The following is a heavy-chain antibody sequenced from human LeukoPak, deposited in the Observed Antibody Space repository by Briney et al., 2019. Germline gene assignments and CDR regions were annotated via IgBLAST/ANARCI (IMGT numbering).Heavy chain of an antibody. CDR1: GGSISSYY. V-gene: IGHV4-59*12. D-gene: IGHD2/OR15-2a*01. CDR3: EKGTMTTYDY. J-gene: IGHJ4*02. Sequence: SETLSLTCTVSGGSISSYYWSWIRQPPGKGLEWIGYIYYSGSTNYNPSLKGLVTISVDTSKNQFSLKLSSVTDSDTAVYDSEKGTMTTYDYWGQGTLVIVSS. CDR2: IYYSGST.